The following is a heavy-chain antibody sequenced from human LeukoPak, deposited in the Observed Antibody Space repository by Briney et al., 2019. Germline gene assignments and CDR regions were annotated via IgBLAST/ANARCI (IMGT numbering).Heavy chain of an antibody. V-gene: IGHV1-2*02. CDR1: GYTFTGYY. D-gene: IGHD2-15*01. Sequence: ASVKVSCKASGYTFTGYYMHWVRQAPGQGREWMGWINPNSGGTNYAQKFQGRVTMTRDTSISTAYMELSRLRSDDTAVYYCARGPQSLVAASVDNWFDPWGQGTLVTVSS. CDR3: ARGPQSLVAASVDNWFDP. J-gene: IGHJ5*02. CDR2: INPNSGGT.